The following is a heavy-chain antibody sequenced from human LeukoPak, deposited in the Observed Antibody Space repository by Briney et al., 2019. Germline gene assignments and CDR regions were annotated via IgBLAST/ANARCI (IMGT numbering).Heavy chain of an antibody. Sequence: SVKVSCKASGGTFSRYAISWVRQAPGQGLEWMGRIIPILGIANYAQKFQGRVTITADKSTSAAYMELSSLRSEDTAVYYCARAAITGTSEVDPWGQGTLVTVSS. D-gene: IGHD1-7*01. CDR2: IIPILGIA. J-gene: IGHJ5*02. CDR3: ARAAITGTSEVDP. V-gene: IGHV1-69*04. CDR1: GGTFSRYA.